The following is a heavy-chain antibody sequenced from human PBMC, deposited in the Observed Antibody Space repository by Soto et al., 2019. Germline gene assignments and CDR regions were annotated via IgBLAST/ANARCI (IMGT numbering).Heavy chain of an antibody. Sequence: GASVKVSCKASGYTFTSYYMHWVRQAPGQGLEWMGIINPSGGSTNYAQKLQGRVTMTTDTSTSTAYMELRSLRSDDTAVYYCARDDTALDYWGQGTLVTVSS. CDR2: INPSGGST. J-gene: IGHJ4*02. CDR3: ARDDTALDY. CDR1: GYTFTSYY. D-gene: IGHD5-18*01. V-gene: IGHV1-46*01.